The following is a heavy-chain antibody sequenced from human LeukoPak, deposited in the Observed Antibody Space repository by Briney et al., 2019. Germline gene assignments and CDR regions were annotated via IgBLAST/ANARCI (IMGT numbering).Heavy chain of an antibody. V-gene: IGHV4-34*01. CDR2: INHSGST. D-gene: IGHD6-25*01. J-gene: IGHJ4*02. CDR3: ARGRTTYSSGSLLADY. CDR1: GGSFSGYY. Sequence: PSETLSLTCDVYGGSFSGYYWSWIRQPPEKGLEWIGEINHSGSTNYNPSLKSRVTISLDTSKNQFSLKLSSVTAADTALYYCARGRTTYSSGSLLADYWGQGTLVTVSS.